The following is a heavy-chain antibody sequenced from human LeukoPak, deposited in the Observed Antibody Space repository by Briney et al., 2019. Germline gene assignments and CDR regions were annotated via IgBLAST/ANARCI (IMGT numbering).Heavy chain of an antibody. Sequence: ASVKVSCKASGYTFTSYYMHWVRQAPGQGLEWMGIINPSGGTTTYAQKFQGRVTMTEDTSTDTAYMELSSLRSEDTAVYYCATIGGDVLYYFDYWGQGTLVTVSS. CDR2: INPSGGTT. J-gene: IGHJ4*02. CDR1: GYTFTSYY. V-gene: IGHV1-46*01. CDR3: ATIGGDVLYYFDY. D-gene: IGHD2-21*02.